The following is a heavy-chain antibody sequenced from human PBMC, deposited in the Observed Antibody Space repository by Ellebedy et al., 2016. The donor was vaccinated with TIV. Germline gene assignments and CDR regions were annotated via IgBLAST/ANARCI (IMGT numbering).Heavy chain of an antibody. V-gene: IGHV4-59*01. CDR3: ARNNITNFGKTDAFDM. J-gene: IGHJ3*02. Sequence: MPSETLSLTCSVSGGSITNYCWSWIRQPPGKGLEWLGFIFYSGRTTYNPSLRSRVTITRDSSKNLFPLRLTSVTAADTAVYYCARNNITNFGKTDAFDMWGQGTIVTVSS. CDR2: IFYSGRT. CDR1: GGSITNYC. D-gene: IGHD3-3*01.